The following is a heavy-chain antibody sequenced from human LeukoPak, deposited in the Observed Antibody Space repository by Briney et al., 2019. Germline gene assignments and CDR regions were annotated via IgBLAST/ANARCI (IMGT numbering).Heavy chain of an antibody. D-gene: IGHD2-21*02. CDR2: IIPILGIA. V-gene: IGHV1-69*02. CDR1: GGTFSSYT. CDR3: ARVGRGDTLDY. Sequence: GASVKVSCKAPGGTFSSYTISWVRQAPGQGLEWMGRIIPILGIANYAQKFQGRVTITADKFTSTAYMELSSLRSEDTAVYYCARVGRGDTLDYWGQGTLVTVSS. J-gene: IGHJ4*02.